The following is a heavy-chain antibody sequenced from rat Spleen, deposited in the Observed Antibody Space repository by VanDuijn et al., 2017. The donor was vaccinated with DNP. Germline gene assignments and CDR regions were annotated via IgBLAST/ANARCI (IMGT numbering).Heavy chain of an antibody. J-gene: IGHJ4*01. CDR2: VNSAGST. V-gene: IGHV3-3*01. CDR1: GYSITSSYR. D-gene: IGHD1-4*01. Sequence: EVQLQESGPGLVKPSQSLSLTCSVTGYSITSSYRWNWIRKFPGNKLEWMGSVNSAGSTNYHPSLKGRISITRDTSKNQLCLQVNSVTTEDTATYYCARWPGYNPPYAMDAWGQGTSVTVSS. CDR3: ARWPGYNPPYAMDA.